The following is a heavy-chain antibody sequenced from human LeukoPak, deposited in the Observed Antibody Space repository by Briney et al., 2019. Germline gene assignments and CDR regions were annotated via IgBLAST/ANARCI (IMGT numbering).Heavy chain of an antibody. CDR3: ARAWRYTDWFDP. Sequence: ASVKVSCKASGYTFTNFYMHWVRQAPGQGLEWMGIINPSDDSTIYAQKFQGRVTMTRDTSTSTVYMELSSLRSEDTAVYYCARAWRYTDWFDPWGQGTLVTVSS. J-gene: IGHJ5*02. D-gene: IGHD1-14*01. CDR2: INPSDDST. V-gene: IGHV1-46*01. CDR1: GYTFTNFY.